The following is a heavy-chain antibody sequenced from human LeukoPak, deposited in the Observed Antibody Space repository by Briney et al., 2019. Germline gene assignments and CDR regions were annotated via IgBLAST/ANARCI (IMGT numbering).Heavy chain of an antibody. J-gene: IGHJ4*02. CDR1: GGSFSGYY. Sequence: SETLSLTCAVYGGSFSGYYWSWIRQPPGKGLEWIGEINHSGSTNYNPSLKSRVNISVDTSRNQFSLKLSSVTAADTAVYYCARRSGAGADYWGQGTLVTVSS. CDR2: INHSGST. CDR3: ARRSGAGADY. D-gene: IGHD7-27*01. V-gene: IGHV4-34*01.